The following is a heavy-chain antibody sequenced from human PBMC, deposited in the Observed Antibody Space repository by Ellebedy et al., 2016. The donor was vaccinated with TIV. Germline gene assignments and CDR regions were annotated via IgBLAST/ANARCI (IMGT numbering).Heavy chain of an antibody. CDR1: GFTFSTHA. V-gene: IGHV3-33*01. CDR3: ARGSRAVAGPKDVFDM. J-gene: IGHJ3*02. D-gene: IGHD6-19*01. Sequence: GESLKISCAASGFTFSTHAMHWVRQAPGQGLEWVAVISYDGNNNYSADSVKGRFTISRDNSQNTLDLQMNSLSAEDTSVYYCARGSRAVAGPKDVFDMWGQGTMVTVSS. CDR2: ISYDGNNN.